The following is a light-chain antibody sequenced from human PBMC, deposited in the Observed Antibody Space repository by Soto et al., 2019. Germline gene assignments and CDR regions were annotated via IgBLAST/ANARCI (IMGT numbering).Light chain of an antibody. Sequence: QSALTQPASVSGSPGQSITISCTGTSSDIGTYDLVSWYQQHPGKAPRVMIYEGTKRPSGVSNRFSGSKSGDTASLTISGLQAEDEADYYCTSFARGSTLVFGGGTKLTVL. J-gene: IGLJ3*02. CDR3: TSFARGSTLV. CDR2: EGT. CDR1: SSDIGTYDL. V-gene: IGLV2-23*01.